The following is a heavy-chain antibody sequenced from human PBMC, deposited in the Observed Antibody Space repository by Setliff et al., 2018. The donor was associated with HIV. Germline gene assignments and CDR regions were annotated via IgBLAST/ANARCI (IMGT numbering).Heavy chain of an antibody. CDR3: AISIVGVTSEMY. D-gene: IGHD2-21*02. J-gene: IGHJ4*02. CDR2: VNHNGNI. Sequence: TSETLSLTCTLNGVPLSDYYWNWIRQSPGKGLEWIVEVNHNGNINYNPSLKSQVTVSVDTSKTQYSLKMISVTAADTAMYYCAISIVGVTSEMYWAQGTLVTVSS. V-gene: IGHV4-34*01. CDR1: GVPLSDYY.